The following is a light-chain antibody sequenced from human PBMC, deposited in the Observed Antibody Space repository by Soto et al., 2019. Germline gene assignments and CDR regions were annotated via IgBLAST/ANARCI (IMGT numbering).Light chain of an antibody. CDR2: SNN. CDR3: AAWDDSLNAYV. V-gene: IGLV1-44*01. J-gene: IGLJ1*01. Sequence: QSVLTQTPSASGTPGQRVTISCSGRSSNIGNNIVNWYQQLPGTAPRRLIHSNNRRPSGVPDRVSGSKSGTSASLAINGLQSEDEADYYCAAWDDSLNAYVFGAGTKLTVL. CDR1: SSNIGNNI.